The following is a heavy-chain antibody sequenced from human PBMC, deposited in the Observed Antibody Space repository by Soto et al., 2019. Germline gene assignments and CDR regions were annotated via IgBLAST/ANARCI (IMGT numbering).Heavy chain of an antibody. J-gene: IGHJ6*03. Sequence: EVQLVESGGGLVQPGGSLRLSCAASGFTVSSNYMSWVRQAPGKGLEWVSVIYSGGSTYYADSVKGRFTISRHNSKNTLYLQMNSLRAEDTAVYYCARVSPYYDILTGRYYHYMDVWGKGTTVTVSS. V-gene: IGHV3-53*04. CDR2: IYSGGST. CDR3: ARVSPYYDILTGRYYHYMDV. CDR1: GFTVSSNY. D-gene: IGHD3-9*01.